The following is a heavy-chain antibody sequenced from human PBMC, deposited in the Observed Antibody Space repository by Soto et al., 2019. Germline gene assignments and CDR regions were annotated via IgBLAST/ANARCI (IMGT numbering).Heavy chain of an antibody. CDR2: ISAYNGNT. V-gene: IGHV1-18*01. CDR3: AGDLAVALGDV. CDR1: GYTFTSYG. D-gene: IGHD6-19*01. J-gene: IGHJ6*02. Sequence: QVQLVQSGAEVKKPGASVKVSCKASGYTFTSYGISWVRQAPGQGLEWMGWISAYNGNTKYAQKHQGRVTMTTDTSTSAAYMERRSMSSDDTAVYCWAGDLAVALGDVWGQGTTVTVSS.